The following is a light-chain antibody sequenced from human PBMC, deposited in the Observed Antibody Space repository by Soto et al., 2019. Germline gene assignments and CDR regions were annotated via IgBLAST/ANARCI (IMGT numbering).Light chain of an antibody. CDR3: YSFWL. CDR1: SSNIGAGFD. Sequence: QAVVTQPPSVSGAPGQRVTISCTGSSSNIGAGFDVHWYQQFPGTAPKLLIYRNTNRPSGVPDRFSGSKSGTSASLTITGLQAEDEADYYCYSFWLFGGGTKVTVL. J-gene: IGLJ2*01. V-gene: IGLV1-40*01. CDR2: RNT.